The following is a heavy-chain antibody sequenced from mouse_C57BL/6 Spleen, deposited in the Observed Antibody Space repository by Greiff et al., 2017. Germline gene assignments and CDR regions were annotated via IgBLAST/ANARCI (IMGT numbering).Heavy chain of an antibody. J-gene: IGHJ2*01. V-gene: IGHV1-7*01. CDR3: ARWSNSYDFDY. D-gene: IGHD2-5*01. Sequence: QVQLQQSGAELAKPGASVKLSCKASGYTFTSYWMHWVKQRPGQGLEWIGYINPSSGYTKYNQKFKDKATVTADKSSSTAYMQLSSLTYEDSAVYYCARWSNSYDFDYWGQGTTLTVSS. CDR1: GYTFTSYW. CDR2: INPSSGYT.